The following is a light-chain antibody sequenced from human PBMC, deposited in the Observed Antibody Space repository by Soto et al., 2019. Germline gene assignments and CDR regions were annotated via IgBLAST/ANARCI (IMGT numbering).Light chain of an antibody. CDR3: CSYAGSDTMI. J-gene: IGLJ2*01. V-gene: IGLV2-23*01. Sequence: QSALTQPASVSGSPGQSITISCTGTSSNVGSYDLVSWYQQHPGEAPKLMIYEGTKRPSGVSNRFSGSKSANTASPTISGIQPEDAADYYCCSYAGSDTMIFGGGTKLTVL. CDR1: SSNVGSYDL. CDR2: EGT.